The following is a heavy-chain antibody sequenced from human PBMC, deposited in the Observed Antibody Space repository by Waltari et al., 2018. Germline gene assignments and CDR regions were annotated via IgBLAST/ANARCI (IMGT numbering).Heavy chain of an antibody. CDR1: GGSFTTYY. V-gene: IGHV4-34*02. J-gene: IGHJ2*01. D-gene: IGHD5-12*01. CDR3: ARHGGYAQDL. CDR2: IRHGGSA. Sequence: QVQLQQWGAGLVKPSETLSLTRAFYGGSFTTYYWSWIRQSPGKGLEWVGQIRHGGSAYYNPSLKSRVTMSLDTSKNQLSLKMTSVTAVDTAVYYCARHGGYAQDLWGRGTLVTVSS.